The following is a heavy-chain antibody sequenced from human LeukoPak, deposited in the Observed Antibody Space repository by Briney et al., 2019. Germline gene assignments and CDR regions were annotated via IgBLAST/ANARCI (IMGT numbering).Heavy chain of an antibody. Sequence: SGPTLVNPTQTLTLTCTFSGFSFSTTGVGVGWIRQPPGKALEWLALIHWAGDIHYSPSLKSRLTITKDTSANQVVLTVTNMDPADTATYYCIHRPGRGIPAAHWGQGTLVTVSS. CDR3: IHRPGRGIPAAH. CDR2: IHWAGDI. CDR1: GFSFSTTGVG. D-gene: IGHD2-21*01. J-gene: IGHJ4*02. V-gene: IGHV2-5*02.